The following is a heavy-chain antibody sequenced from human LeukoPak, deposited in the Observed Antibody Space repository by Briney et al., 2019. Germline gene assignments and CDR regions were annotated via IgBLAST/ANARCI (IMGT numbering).Heavy chain of an antibody. V-gene: IGHV3-74*01. CDR2: IYSDGSRT. Sequence: GGSLRLSCAASGFTFSSYWMHWVRQAPGKGLVWVSRIYSDGSRTDYADSVKGRFTVSGDNAKNALYLQMNGLRAEDTAVYYCARSGRGGAFDIWGQGTMVTVSS. J-gene: IGHJ3*02. CDR3: ARSGRGGAFDI. D-gene: IGHD1-26*01. CDR1: GFTFSSYW.